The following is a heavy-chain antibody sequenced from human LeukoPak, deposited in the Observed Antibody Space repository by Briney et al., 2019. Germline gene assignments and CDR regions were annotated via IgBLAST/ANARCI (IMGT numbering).Heavy chain of an antibody. Sequence: VGSLRLSCAASGFTFSGSAMHWVRQASGKGLEWVGRIRSKANSYATAYAASVKGRFTISRDDSKNTAYLQMNSLKTEDTAVYYCTRRGVVAALHYWYFDLWGRGTLVTVSS. J-gene: IGHJ2*01. D-gene: IGHD2-15*01. CDR3: TRRGVVAALHYWYFDL. CDR1: GFTFSGSA. V-gene: IGHV3-73*01. CDR2: IRSKANSYAT.